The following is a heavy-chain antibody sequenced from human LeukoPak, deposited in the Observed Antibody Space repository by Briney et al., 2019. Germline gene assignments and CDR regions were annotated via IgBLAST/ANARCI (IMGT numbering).Heavy chain of an antibody. D-gene: IGHD6-19*01. CDR1: GYTFTGYY. V-gene: IGHV1-2*02. CDR3: ARKFGSAVAEFWFDP. CDR2: INPNSGGT. Sequence: ASVTVSCKASGYTFTGYYMHWVRQAPGQGLEWMGWINPNSGGTNYAQKFQGRVTMTRDTSISTAYMELSRLTSDDTAVYYCARKFGSAVAEFWFDPWGQGTLVTVSS. J-gene: IGHJ5*02.